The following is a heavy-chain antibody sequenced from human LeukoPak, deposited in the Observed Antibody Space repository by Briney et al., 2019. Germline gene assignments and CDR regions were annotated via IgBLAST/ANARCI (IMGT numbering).Heavy chain of an antibody. CDR3: AKEENWGSYRYGYYFDY. J-gene: IGHJ4*02. V-gene: IGHV3-30*18. Sequence: GGSLRLSCAASGFTFSSYGMHWVRQAPGKGLEWVAVISYDGSNKYYADSVKGRFTISRDNSKNTLYLQMNSLRAEDTAVYYCAKEENWGSYRYGYYFDYWGQGTLVTVSS. D-gene: IGHD3-16*02. CDR2: ISYDGSNK. CDR1: GFTFSSYG.